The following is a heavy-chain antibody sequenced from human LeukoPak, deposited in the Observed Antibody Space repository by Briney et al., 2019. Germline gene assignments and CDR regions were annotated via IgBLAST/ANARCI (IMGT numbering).Heavy chain of an antibody. D-gene: IGHD3-22*01. V-gene: IGHV1-2*02. CDR1: GYTFTGYY. J-gene: IGHJ4*02. CDR2: INPNSGGT. CDR3: ARELYYYDSSGYYNDY. Sequence: GASVKVSCKASGYTFTGYYMHWVRQAPGQGLEWMGWINPNSGGTNYAQKFQGRVTMTRDTSISTAYMELSSLRSEDTAVYYCARELYYYDSSGYYNDYWGQGTLVTVSS.